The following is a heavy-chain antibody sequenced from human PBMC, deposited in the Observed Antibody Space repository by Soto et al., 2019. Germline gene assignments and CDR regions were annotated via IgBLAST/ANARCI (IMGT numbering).Heavy chain of an antibody. D-gene: IGHD5-18*01. J-gene: IGHJ6*02. CDR2: ISYDGSNK. CDR3: AGYSYGPTYYDYGMDV. CDR1: GFTFSSYA. Sequence: QVQLVESGGGVVQPGRSLRLSCAASGFTFSSYAMHWVRQAPGKGLEWVAVISYDGSNKYYADSVKGRFTISRDNSKNTLYQQMNSLRAEDTAVYYCAGYSYGPTYYDYGMDVWGQGTTVTVS. V-gene: IGHV3-30-3*01.